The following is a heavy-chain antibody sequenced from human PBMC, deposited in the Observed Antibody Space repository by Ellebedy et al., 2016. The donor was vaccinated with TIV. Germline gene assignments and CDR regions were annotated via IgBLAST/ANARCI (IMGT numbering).Heavy chain of an antibody. Sequence: GESLKISXAASGFTFSSYWMRWVRQVPGKGLEWVSEINPDGSDQRYVDSVKGRFTMSRDNAKYSLYLQMNSLRAEDTALYYCTINLLRGTLNFYYYGVDVWGQGTTVTVSS. J-gene: IGHJ6*02. V-gene: IGHV3-7*01. CDR2: INPDGSDQ. CDR3: TINLLRGTLNFYYYGVDV. D-gene: IGHD3-10*01. CDR1: GFTFSSYW.